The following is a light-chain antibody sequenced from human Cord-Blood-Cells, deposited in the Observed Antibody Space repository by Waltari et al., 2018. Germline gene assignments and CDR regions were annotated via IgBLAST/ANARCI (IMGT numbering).Light chain of an antibody. CDR1: QSISSY. CDR3: QQRYRTPRT. Sequence: IQMTQSPSSLSASVGDRVTITCRASQSISSYLKWYQQKPGKAPKLLIYSASSLQSGVPSRFSGSGSWTDFTLTINSLQPEDFSTYYCQQRYRTPRTFGQGTKVEIK. V-gene: IGKV1-39*01. J-gene: IGKJ1*01. CDR2: SAS.